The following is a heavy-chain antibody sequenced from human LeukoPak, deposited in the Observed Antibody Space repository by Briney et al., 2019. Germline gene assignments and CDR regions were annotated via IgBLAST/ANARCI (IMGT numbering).Heavy chain of an antibody. D-gene: IGHD6-19*01. CDR2: IYSGGST. CDR3: ARRYSSGWYYWFDP. J-gene: IGHJ5*02. Sequence: GGSLRLSCAASGFTFSSYAMSWVRQAPGKGLEWVSVIYSGGSTYYADSVKGRFTISRDNSKNTLYLQMNSLRAEDTAVYYCARRYSSGWYYWFDPWGQGTLVTVSS. V-gene: IGHV3-66*01. CDR1: GFTFSSYA.